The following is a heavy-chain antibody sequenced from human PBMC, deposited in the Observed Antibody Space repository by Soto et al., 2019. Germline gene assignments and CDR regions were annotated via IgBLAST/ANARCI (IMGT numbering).Heavy chain of an antibody. J-gene: IGHJ4*02. D-gene: IGHD3-22*01. Sequence: GGSLRLSCAASGFTFSTYWMHWVRQAPGEGLVWVSRINSDGSGTSYADSVKGRFTISRDNVKNTLSLQMNSLRAEDTAVYYCASAPGTYISAYFDVWGQGTLVTVSS. CDR2: INSDGSGT. CDR3: ASAPGTYISAYFDV. CDR1: GFTFSTYW. V-gene: IGHV3-74*01.